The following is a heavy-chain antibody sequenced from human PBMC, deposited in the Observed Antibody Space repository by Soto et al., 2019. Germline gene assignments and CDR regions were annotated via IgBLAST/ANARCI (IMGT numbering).Heavy chain of an antibody. CDR1: GVSVSIKR. CDR3: ARDPPHGGTSSWDADS. Sequence: HWGCMELGCVTSGVSVSIKRVDGVRKVPEKGLQWLSSISSSGTFKSYGDSVKGRFTISRDNAKNSLFLEMNNLRGEDTGLYYCARDPPHGGTSSWDADSWVLGTPVPVFS. CDR2: ISSSGTFK. D-gene: IGHD2-15*01. V-gene: IGHV3-21*01. J-gene: IGHJ4*02.